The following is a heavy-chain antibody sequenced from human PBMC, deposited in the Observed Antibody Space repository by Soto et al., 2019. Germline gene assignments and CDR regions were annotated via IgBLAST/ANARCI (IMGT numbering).Heavy chain of an antibody. D-gene: IGHD5-18*01. V-gene: IGHV1-69*01. Sequence: PLNLYGRASVWGSSGYPVGWLRMAPGQGLEWMGGIIPIFGTANYAQKFQGRVTITADESTSTAYMELSSLRSEDTAVYYCASRGYSYGSDYDYWGEGTLVTVS. CDR3: ASRGYSYGSDYDY. CDR2: IIPIFGTA. J-gene: IGHJ4*02. CDR1: VWGSSGYP.